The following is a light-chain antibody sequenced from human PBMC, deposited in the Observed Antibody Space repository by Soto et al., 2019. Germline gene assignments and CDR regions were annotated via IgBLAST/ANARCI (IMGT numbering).Light chain of an antibody. CDR3: QQYGSSPYT. V-gene: IGKV3-20*01. J-gene: IGKJ2*01. CDR2: GAS. CDR1: QSVSSSY. Sequence: EIVLTQSPGTLSLSPGERATLSCRASQSVSSSYLAWYQQKPGQAPRLLIYGASSRATGIPDRFSGIGSGTDFTLTIRRLEPEDFAVYYCQQYGSSPYTFGHGTKLETK.